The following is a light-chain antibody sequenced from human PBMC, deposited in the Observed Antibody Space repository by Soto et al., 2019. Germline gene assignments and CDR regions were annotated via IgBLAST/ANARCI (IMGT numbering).Light chain of an antibody. CDR1: SSDVGSYNL. J-gene: IGLJ2*01. Sequence: QSALTQPASVSGSPGQSITISCTGTSSDVGSYNLVSWYQHHPGKAPKLMIYEGTKRPSGVSNRFSGSKSGNTASLTVSGLQAEDEADYHCCSYVGDTKVLFGGGTKLTVL. CDR2: EGT. CDR3: CSYVGDTKVL. V-gene: IGLV2-23*01.